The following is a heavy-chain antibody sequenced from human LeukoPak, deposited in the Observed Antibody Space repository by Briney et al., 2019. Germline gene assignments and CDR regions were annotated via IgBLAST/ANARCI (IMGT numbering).Heavy chain of an antibody. CDR2: IYPGDSDT. J-gene: IGHJ4*02. CDR1: GYSFTSYW. CDR3: ARLYDSSGYYSGY. Sequence: GESLKISCKGSGYSFTSYWIGWVRQMPGKGLERMGIIYPGDSDTRYSPSFQGQVTISADKSISTAYLQWSGLKASDTAMYYCARLYDSSGYYSGYWGQGTLVTVSS. D-gene: IGHD3-22*01. V-gene: IGHV5-51*01.